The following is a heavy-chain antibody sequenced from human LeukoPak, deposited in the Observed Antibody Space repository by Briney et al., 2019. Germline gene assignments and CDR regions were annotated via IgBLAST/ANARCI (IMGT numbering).Heavy chain of an antibody. D-gene: IGHD3-9*01. CDR1: GFTFSSFA. V-gene: IGHV3-30-3*01. Sequence: AGGSLRLSCATFGFTFSSFAMHWVRQAPGRGLEWVAVISYDGTKRYFADSVKGRFTISRDNSENTLYLQMNSLRTEDTAVYYCARGRYYDILTGYGIYYLDYWGQGTPVTVS. CDR2: ISYDGTKR. CDR3: ARGRYYDILTGYGIYYLDY. J-gene: IGHJ4*02.